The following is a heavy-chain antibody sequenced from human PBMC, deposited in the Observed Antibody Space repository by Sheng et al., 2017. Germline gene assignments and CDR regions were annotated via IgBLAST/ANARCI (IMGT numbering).Heavy chain of an antibody. CDR1: GGPITSSSYY. V-gene: IGHV4-39*01. CDR3: ARHHTSSLYNYYMDV. Sequence: QLQLQESGPGLVKPSETLSLTCTVSGGPITSSSYYWGWIRQPPGKGLEWIVSIYYSGSTYYNPSLRSRVTISVDTSKNQFSLKLSSVTAADTAVYYCARHHTSSLYNYYMDVWGQRGPRSPSP. CDR2: IYYSGST. J-gene: IGHJ6*03. D-gene: IGHD6-6*01.